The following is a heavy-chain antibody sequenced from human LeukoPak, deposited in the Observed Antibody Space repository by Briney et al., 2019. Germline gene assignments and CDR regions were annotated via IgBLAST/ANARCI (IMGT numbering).Heavy chain of an antibody. CDR3: ARAMRSGYDY. D-gene: IGHD5-12*01. J-gene: IGHJ4*02. CDR1: GFSFSSYG. CDR2: ISSSSDSI. Sequence: PGGSLNLSCAASGFSFSSYGMNWVRQAPGERLEWVSYISSSSDSIYYADSVKGRFTISRDNAENSLYLQMNSLRDEDTAAYYCARAMRSGYDYWGQGTLVTVS. V-gene: IGHV3-48*02.